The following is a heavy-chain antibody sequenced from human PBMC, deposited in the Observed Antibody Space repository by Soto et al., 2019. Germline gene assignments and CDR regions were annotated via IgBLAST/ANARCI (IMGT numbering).Heavy chain of an antibody. V-gene: IGHV6-1*01. CDR2: TYYRSKWYN. D-gene: IGHD6-19*01. CDR3: TRGPIPYSSGWYVGQLNWFDP. CDR1: GDSVSSNSAA. J-gene: IGHJ5*02. Sequence: SQTLSLTCAISGDSVSSNSAAWNWIRQSPSRGLEWLGRTYYRSKWYNDYAVSVKSRITINPDTSKNQFSLQLNSVTPEDTAVYYGTRGPIPYSSGWYVGQLNWFDPWGQGTLVTVSS.